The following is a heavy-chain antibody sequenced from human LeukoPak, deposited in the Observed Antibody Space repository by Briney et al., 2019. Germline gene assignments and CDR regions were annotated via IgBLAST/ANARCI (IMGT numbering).Heavy chain of an antibody. D-gene: IGHD2-2*01. V-gene: IGHV4-39*01. CDR1: GGSISSSSYY. CDR3: ARQGCSSTSCYLTSPDY. Sequence: SETLSLTCTVSGGSISSSSYYWGWIRQPPGKGLEWIGNIYYSGSTCYNPSLKSRVAISVDTSKNQFSLKLSSVTAADTAVYYCARQGCSSTSCYLTSPDYWGQGTLVTVSS. CDR2: IYYSGST. J-gene: IGHJ4*02.